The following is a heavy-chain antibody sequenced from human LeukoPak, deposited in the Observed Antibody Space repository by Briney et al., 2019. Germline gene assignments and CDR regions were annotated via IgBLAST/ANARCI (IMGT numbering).Heavy chain of an antibody. D-gene: IGHD3-22*01. J-gene: IGHJ4*02. CDR2: IYWDDDK. Sequence: ESGPTLVQPTQTLTLTCTFSGFSLSTSGVGVGWIRQPPGKALEWLALIYWDDDKRYSPSLESRLIITKDTSKNQVVLTMTNMDPVDTATYYCAHSDEYYYDSSGYYGYWGQGTLVTVSS. CDR3: AHSDEYYYDSSGYYGY. V-gene: IGHV2-5*02. CDR1: GFSLSTSGVG.